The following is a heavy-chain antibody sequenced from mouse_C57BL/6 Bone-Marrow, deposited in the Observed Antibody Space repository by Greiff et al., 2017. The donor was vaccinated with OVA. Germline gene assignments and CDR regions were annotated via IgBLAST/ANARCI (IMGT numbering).Heavy chain of an antibody. CDR2: ILPSIGRT. V-gene: IGHV15-2*01. Sequence: QVQLKQSGSELRSPGSSVKLSCKDFDSEVFPIAYMSWVRQKPGHGFEWIGGILPSIGRTIYGEKFEDKATLDADTLSNTAYLELISLTSEDSAIYYCASGGSSYDWYCDVWGTGTTVTVSS. CDR1: DSEVFPIAY. CDR3: ASGGSSYDWYCDV. J-gene: IGHJ1*03. D-gene: IGHD1-1*01.